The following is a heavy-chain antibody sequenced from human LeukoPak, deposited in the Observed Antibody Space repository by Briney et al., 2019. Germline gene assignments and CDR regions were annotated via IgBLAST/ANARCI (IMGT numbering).Heavy chain of an antibody. J-gene: IGHJ4*02. Sequence: GGSLRLSCAASGFTFSSYSMTWVRQTPGKGLEWVSGISDSGDSTYYADSVKGRFTIARDNSRNTLYLEMNSLRAEDTAVYYCTKWSGFGNDWGQGTLVTVSS. CDR2: ISDSGDST. D-gene: IGHD3-10*01. CDR3: TKWSGFGND. V-gene: IGHV3-23*01. CDR1: GFTFSSYS.